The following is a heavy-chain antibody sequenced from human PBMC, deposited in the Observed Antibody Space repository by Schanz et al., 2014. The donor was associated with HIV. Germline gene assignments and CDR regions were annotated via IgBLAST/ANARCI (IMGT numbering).Heavy chain of an antibody. CDR1: GFTFSGYG. Sequence: VQLVESGGGLVQPGRSLRLSCAASGFTFSGYGMHWVRQAPGKGLEWGAVIWYDGKNRDYADSVKGRFTISRDNSKNTLYLQMNRMRTEDTAVYYCARDGAMAFSLGMDVWGQGTTVTVSS. V-gene: IGHV3-33*08. CDR2: IWYDGKNR. J-gene: IGHJ6*02. D-gene: IGHD2-2*01. CDR3: ARDGAMAFSLGMDV.